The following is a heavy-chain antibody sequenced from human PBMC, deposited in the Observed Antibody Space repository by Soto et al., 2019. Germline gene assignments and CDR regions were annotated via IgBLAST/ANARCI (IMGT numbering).Heavy chain of an antibody. V-gene: IGHV4-30-4*01. D-gene: IGHD3-16*02. CDR1: GDSISIGDYY. J-gene: IGHJ4*02. CDR2: IYYSGNT. CDR3: ARLRVGELSFY. Sequence: SETLSLTFTASGDSISIGDYYWSWIRQPPGKGLEWIGYIYYSGNTYYNPSLKSRITISVDMSKKQFSLKLSSVTTTDTAVYYCARLRVGELSFYWGQGTLVTVSS.